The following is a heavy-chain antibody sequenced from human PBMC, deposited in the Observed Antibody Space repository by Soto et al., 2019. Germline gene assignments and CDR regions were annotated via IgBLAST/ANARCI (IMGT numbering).Heavy chain of an antibody. Sequence: ASVKVSCKASGYTFTSYGISWVRQAPGQGLEWMGWISAYNGNTNYAQKLQGRVTMTTDTSTSTAYMELRNLISVTAADTAMYYCARSPGNIGAWYYFDSWGQGTLVTVSS. V-gene: IGHV1-18*01. J-gene: IGHJ5*01. CDR3: ARSPGNIGAWYYFDS. D-gene: IGHD6-19*01. CDR1: GYTFTSYG. CDR2: ISAYNGNT.